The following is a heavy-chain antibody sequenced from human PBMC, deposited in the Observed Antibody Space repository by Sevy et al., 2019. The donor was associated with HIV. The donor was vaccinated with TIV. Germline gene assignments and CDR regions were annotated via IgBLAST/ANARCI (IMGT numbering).Heavy chain of an antibody. V-gene: IGHV6-1*01. D-gene: IGHD1-26*01. Sequence: SQTLSLTCAISGDSVSSNSAAWNWIRQSPSRGLEWLGRTYYRSKWYNDYAVSVKSRITINPDTSMNQCSLQLNSVTPEDTAVYYCARVRWELLHNYFDYWGQGTLVTVSS. J-gene: IGHJ4*02. CDR1: GDSVSSNSAA. CDR2: TYYRSKWYN. CDR3: ARVRWELLHNYFDY.